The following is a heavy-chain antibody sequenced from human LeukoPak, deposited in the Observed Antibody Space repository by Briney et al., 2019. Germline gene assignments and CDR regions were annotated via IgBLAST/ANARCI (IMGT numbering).Heavy chain of an antibody. J-gene: IGHJ1*01. Sequence: PGGSLRLSCAASGFTVNSNYMSWVRQAPGKGLEWVSVIYSGGSTYYADSVKGRFTISRDNSKNTLYLQMNSLRAEDTAVYYCASMYFSQYLQHWGQGTLATVSS. D-gene: IGHD2-8*01. V-gene: IGHV3-53*01. CDR1: GFTVNSNY. CDR2: IYSGGST. CDR3: ASMYFSQYLQH.